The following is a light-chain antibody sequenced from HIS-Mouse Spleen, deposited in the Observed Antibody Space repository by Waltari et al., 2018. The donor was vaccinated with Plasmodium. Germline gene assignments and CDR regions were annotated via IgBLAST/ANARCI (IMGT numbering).Light chain of an antibody. CDR2: GAS. V-gene: IGKV3-20*01. CDR3: QQYGSSPYT. Sequence: EIVLTQSPGTPSLSPGERATLSCRASQSVSSSYLAWYQQKPGQAPRLLIYGASSMATGIPDRFSGSGSGTDFTLTISRLEPEDFAVYYCQQYGSSPYTFGQGTKLEIK. J-gene: IGKJ2*01. CDR1: QSVSSSY.